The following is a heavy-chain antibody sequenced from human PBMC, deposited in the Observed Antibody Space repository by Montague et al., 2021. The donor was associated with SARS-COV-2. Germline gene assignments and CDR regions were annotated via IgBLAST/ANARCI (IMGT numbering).Heavy chain of an antibody. CDR2: ISSSGGGSTK. Sequence: SLRLSCAASGFIFSSYEMNWVRQAPGKGLEWISYISSSGGGSTKYYTYSVKGRFTISRDNAKNSLYLQMNGLRVEDTAIYYCASDRDWDAWCGMDVWGQGTTVTVSS. CDR1: GFIFSSYE. CDR3: ASDRDWDAWCGMDV. D-gene: IGHD3-16*01. V-gene: IGHV3-48*03. J-gene: IGHJ6*02.